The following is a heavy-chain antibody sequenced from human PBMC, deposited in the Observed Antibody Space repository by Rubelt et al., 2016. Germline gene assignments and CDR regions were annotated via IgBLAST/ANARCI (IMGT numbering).Heavy chain of an antibody. J-gene: IGHJ5*02. V-gene: IGHV1-18*01. CDR1: GYTFTSYG. Sequence: QVQLVQSGAEVKKPGASVKVSCKASGYTFTSYGISWVRQAPGQGLEWMGWISAYNGNTNYAQTLQGRVTLTRNTAISTAEMELRSLRSEDTAVYYWARGYSSSSWVEWFDPWGQGTLVTVSS. CDR3: ARGYSSSSWVEWFDP. D-gene: IGHD6-6*01. CDR2: ISAYNGNT.